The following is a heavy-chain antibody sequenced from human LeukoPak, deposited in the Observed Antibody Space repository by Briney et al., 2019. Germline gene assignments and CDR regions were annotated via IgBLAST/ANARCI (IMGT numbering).Heavy chain of an antibody. CDR1: GFTFSSYE. CDR2: ITSSGNTM. CDR3: ARLRSKYWFDP. V-gene: IGHV3-48*03. J-gene: IGHJ5*02. D-gene: IGHD4-11*01. Sequence: PGGSLRLSCAASGFTFSSYEMNWVRQAPGKVLEWVSFITSSGNTMYYADSVKGRFTISRDNAKNSLYLQMNSLRADDTAVYYCARLRSKYWFDPWGQGTLVTVSS.